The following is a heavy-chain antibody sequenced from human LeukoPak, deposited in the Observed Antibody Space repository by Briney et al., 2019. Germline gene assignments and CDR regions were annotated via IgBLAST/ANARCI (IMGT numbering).Heavy chain of an antibody. D-gene: IGHD5-24*01. CDR1: GGTFSSYA. Sequence: SVKVSCKASGGTFSSYAISWVRQAPGQGLEWMGGIIPIFGTANYAQKFQGRVTITADESTSTAYMELSSLRSEDTAVYYCAYSNPKGRDGYNYELFDYWGQGTLVTVSS. V-gene: IGHV1-69*13. CDR3: AYSNPKGRDGYNYELFDY. CDR2: IIPIFGTA. J-gene: IGHJ4*02.